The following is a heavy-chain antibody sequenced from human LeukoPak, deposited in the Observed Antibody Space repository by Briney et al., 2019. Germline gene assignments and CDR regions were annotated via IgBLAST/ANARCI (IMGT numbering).Heavy chain of an antibody. J-gene: IGHJ4*02. CDR3: ARDKAVDSDSSGYYYNRGLDQ. CDR1: GGPMNNYY. V-gene: IGHV4-4*07. CDR2: IYATGST. Sequence: SETLSLTCSVSGGPMNNYYWNWIRQSADKGLEWIGRIYATGSTDHNPSLKSRVTLSLDTSQNHFSLILTSVTAADTAVYFCARDKAVDSDSSGYYYNRGLDQWGQGILVTVSS. D-gene: IGHD3-22*01.